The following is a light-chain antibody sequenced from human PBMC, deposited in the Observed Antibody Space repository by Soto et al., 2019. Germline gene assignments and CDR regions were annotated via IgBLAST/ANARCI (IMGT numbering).Light chain of an antibody. J-gene: IGKJ4*01. CDR2: DAS. V-gene: IGKV1-33*01. Sequence: IQMTQSPSSLSASVGDRVTITCQATQDIRKYLNWYQQKPGKAPKLLIYDASSLEIGVPSRFTGGGSGTDFTLTINNLQPEDVATYYCQQFDDLPLTFGGGTKVDI. CDR3: QQFDDLPLT. CDR1: QDIRKY.